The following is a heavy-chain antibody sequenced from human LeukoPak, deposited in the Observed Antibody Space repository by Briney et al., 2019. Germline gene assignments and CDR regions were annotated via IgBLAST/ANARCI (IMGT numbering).Heavy chain of an antibody. CDR3: ARDPNYYDSSSGGY. CDR2: ISSSSSYI. Sequence: PGGSLRLSCAASGFTVSSNYMSWVRQAPGKGLEWVSSISSSSSYIYYAGSVKGRFTISRDNAKNSLYLQMNSLRAEDTAVYYCARDPNYYDSSSGGYWGQGTLVTVSS. D-gene: IGHD3-22*01. J-gene: IGHJ4*02. CDR1: GFTVSSNY. V-gene: IGHV3-21*01.